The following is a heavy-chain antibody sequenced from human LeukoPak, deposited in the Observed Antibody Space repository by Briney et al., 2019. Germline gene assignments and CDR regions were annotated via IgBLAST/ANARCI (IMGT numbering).Heavy chain of an antibody. D-gene: IGHD3-22*01. CDR3: ARGPQYYYDSSGYTKKDFDY. CDR2: INHSGST. J-gene: IGHJ4*02. CDR1: GGSFSGYY. V-gene: IGHV4-34*01. Sequence: SETLSLTCAVYGGSFSGYYWSWIRQPPGKGLEWIGEINHSGSTNYNPSLKSRVTISVDTSKIQFSLKLSSVTAADTAVYYCARGPQYYYDSSGYTKKDFDYRGQGTLVTVSS.